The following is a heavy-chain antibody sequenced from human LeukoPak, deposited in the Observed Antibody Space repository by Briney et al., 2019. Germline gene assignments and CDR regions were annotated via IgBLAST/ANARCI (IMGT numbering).Heavy chain of an antibody. CDR1: GYTFTTYG. CDR3: ARDEDTDILTGNERFDY. J-gene: IGHJ4*02. Sequence: ASVKVSCKDSGYTFTTYGIIWVRQAPGQGLEWMGWISANNGNTNYAQNLQGRVTMTTDTSTSTAYMELRSLRSDDTAVYYCARDEDTDILTGNERFDYWGQGTLVTVSS. V-gene: IGHV1-18*01. D-gene: IGHD3-9*01. CDR2: ISANNGNT.